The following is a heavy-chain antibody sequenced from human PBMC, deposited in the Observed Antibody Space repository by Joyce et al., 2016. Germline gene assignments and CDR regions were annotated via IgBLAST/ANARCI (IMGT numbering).Heavy chain of an antibody. CDR3: ARAGYYHTSGYYYPNFDY. D-gene: IGHD3-22*01. V-gene: IGHV6-1*01. CDR1: GDSVSSNSAA. CDR2: TYYRSKWYN. J-gene: IGHJ4*02. Sequence: QVQLQQSGPGLVKPSQTLSLTCAISGDSVSSNSAAWNWIRQSPSRGLEWLGRTYYRSKWYNDYAGSVKSRITSNPDTPKNQFSLQLNSVTPEDAAVYYCARAGYYHTSGYYYPNFDYWGPGTLVTVSS.